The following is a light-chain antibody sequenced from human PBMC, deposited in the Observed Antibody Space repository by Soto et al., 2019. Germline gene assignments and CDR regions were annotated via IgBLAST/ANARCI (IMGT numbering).Light chain of an antibody. CDR1: HTISSW. CDR2: DAS. V-gene: IGKV1-5*01. Sequence: IQMTQSPSTLYASVGDRVTITCRASHTISSWFAWYRQKPGKAPDLLIYDASKLQSGVPASFSGSESGTEFTLTIASLQPDDFATYYCQQYYNYSTFGQGTKVDI. J-gene: IGKJ1*01. CDR3: QQYYNYST.